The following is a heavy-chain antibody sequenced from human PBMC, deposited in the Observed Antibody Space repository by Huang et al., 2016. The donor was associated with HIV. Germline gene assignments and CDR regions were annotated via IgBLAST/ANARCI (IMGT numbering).Heavy chain of an antibody. CDR1: GDSITNHY. V-gene: IGHV4-59*11. D-gene: IGHD5-12*01. J-gene: IGHJ4*02. CDR3: ARDRRLPIVPSDY. CDR2: VHQRWST. Sequence: QVQLQESGPGLVKPSETLSLTCTVSGDSITNHYWDWMRQPPGKGLEWIGSVHQRWSTNDNPSLKSRVTISVDTSRNQFSLRLSSVTTADTAVYYCARDRRLPIVPSDYWGRGTLVTVSS.